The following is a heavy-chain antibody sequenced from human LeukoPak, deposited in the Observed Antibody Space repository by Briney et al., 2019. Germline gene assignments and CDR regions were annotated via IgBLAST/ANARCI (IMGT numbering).Heavy chain of an antibody. CDR1: GFTFSSYE. Sequence: GGSLRLSCAASGFTFSSYEMNWVRQAPGKGLEWVSYISSSGSTIYYADSVKGRFTISRDNAKNSLYLQMNSLRAEDTAVYYCARDRGITIFGEVWVYYMDVWGKGTTVTVSS. CDR3: ARDRGITIFGEVWVYYMDV. V-gene: IGHV3-48*03. D-gene: IGHD3-3*01. J-gene: IGHJ6*03. CDR2: ISSSGSTI.